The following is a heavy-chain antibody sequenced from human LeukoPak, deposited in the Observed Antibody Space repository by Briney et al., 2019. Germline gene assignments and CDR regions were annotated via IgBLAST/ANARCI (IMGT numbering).Heavy chain of an antibody. CDR1: GFTFSSYE. Sequence: GGSLRLSCAASGFTFSSYEMNWVRQAPGKGLEWVSYISSSGSTIYYADSVKGRFTISRDNAKNSLYLQMNSLRAEDTAVYYCARTMTMEGFDPWGQGTLVTVSS. J-gene: IGHJ5*02. V-gene: IGHV3-48*03. D-gene: IGHD4/OR15-4a*01. CDR3: ARTMTMEGFDP. CDR2: ISSSGSTI.